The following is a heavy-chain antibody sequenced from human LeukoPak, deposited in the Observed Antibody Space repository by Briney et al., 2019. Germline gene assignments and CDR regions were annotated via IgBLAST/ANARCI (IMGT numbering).Heavy chain of an antibody. CDR3: ARLWWGRSWTQGYFDY. V-gene: IGHV5-51*01. D-gene: IGHD6-13*01. CDR1: GYTFGRYW. Sequence: GESLKISCNTSGYTFGRYWIAWVRQMPGKGPEWMGFIYPDDSEIRYSPSFQGQVTISADKSINTAYLQWNSLKASDTAMYYCARLWWGRSWTQGYFDYWGQGTLVTVSS. CDR2: IYPDDSEI. J-gene: IGHJ4*02.